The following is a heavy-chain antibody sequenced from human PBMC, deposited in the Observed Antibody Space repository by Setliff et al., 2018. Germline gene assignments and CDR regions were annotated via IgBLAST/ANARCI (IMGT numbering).Heavy chain of an antibody. Sequence: PGGSLRLSCAASGFTFSSDSMNWVRQAPGKGLEWVSSISSSSSYIYYANSVKGRFTISRDNAKNSLYLQMNSLIAADTAVYYCAVTLSFPIQSPFDPWGQGTLVTVSS. CDR3: AVTLSFPIQSPFDP. J-gene: IGHJ5*02. CDR2: ISSSSSYI. CDR1: GFTFSSDS. V-gene: IGHV3-21*01. D-gene: IGHD2-21*02.